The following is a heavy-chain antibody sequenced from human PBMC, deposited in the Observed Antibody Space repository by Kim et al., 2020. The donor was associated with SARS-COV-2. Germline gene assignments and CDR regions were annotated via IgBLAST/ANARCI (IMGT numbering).Heavy chain of an antibody. CDR2: ISYDGSNK. D-gene: IGHD3-22*01. V-gene: IGHV3-30*18. J-gene: IGHJ3*02. CDR3: AKDRSYYDSSGYLTDAFDI. CDR1: GFTFSSYG. Sequence: GGSLRLSCAASGFTFSSYGMHWVRQAPGKGLEWVAVISYDGSNKYYADSVKGRFTISRDNSKNTLYLQMNSLRAEDTAVYYCAKDRSYYDSSGYLTDAFDIWGQGTMVTVSS.